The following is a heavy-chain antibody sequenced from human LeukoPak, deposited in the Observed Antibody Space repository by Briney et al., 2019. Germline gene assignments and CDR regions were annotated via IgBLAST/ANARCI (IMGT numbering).Heavy chain of an antibody. CDR3: ARRGHYYDSSGYLRPDAFDI. V-gene: IGHV5-51*01. Sequence: GESLKSSCKGSGYSFSSYWIGWVRPMPGKGLEWMGIIYPGDSGTRYSPSFQGQVTISAHKSTGTAYLQWHRLKTSGTDMYYCARRGHYYDSSGYLRPDAFDIWGQGTMVTVSS. J-gene: IGHJ3*02. CDR2: IYPGDSGT. CDR1: GYSFSSYW. D-gene: IGHD3-22*01.